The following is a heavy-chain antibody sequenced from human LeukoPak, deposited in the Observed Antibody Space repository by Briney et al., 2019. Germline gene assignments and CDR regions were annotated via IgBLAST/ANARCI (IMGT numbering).Heavy chain of an antibody. CDR3: ARYSSSSGGYYFDY. CDR1: GGSISSGDYY. V-gene: IGHV4-30-4*08. Sequence: PSETLSLTCTVSGGSISSGDYYWSWIRQPPGKGLEWIGYIYYSGSTYYNPSLKSRVTISVDTSKNQFSLKLSSVTAADTAVYYCARYSSSSGGYYFDYWGQGTLVTVSS. D-gene: IGHD6-6*01. J-gene: IGHJ4*02. CDR2: IYYSGST.